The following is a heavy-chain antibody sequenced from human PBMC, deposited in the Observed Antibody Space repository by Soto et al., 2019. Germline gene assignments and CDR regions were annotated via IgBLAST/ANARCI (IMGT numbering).Heavy chain of an antibody. Sequence: PGGSLRLSCAASGFTFSSYSMNWVRQAPGKGLEWVSSISSSSSYIYYADSVKGRFTISRDNAKNSLYLQMNSLRAEDTAVYYCARVHRYDFSDFDYWGQGTLVTVSS. D-gene: IGHD3-3*01. J-gene: IGHJ4*02. CDR2: ISSSSSYI. CDR3: ARVHRYDFSDFDY. CDR1: GFTFSSYS. V-gene: IGHV3-21*01.